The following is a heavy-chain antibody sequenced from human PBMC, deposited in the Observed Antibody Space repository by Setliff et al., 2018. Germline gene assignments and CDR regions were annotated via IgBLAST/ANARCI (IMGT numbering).Heavy chain of an antibody. D-gene: IGHD6-19*01. CDR3: ARDGAAVAGTHGLDY. CDR2: IYYSGST. V-gene: IGHV4-59*01. Sequence: SETLSLTCAVYGGSLSDYYWSWIRQPPGKGLEWIGYIYYSGSTNCNPSLKSRVTISVDTSKNQFSLQLSSVSDGDTAVYYCARDGAAVAGTHGLDYWGQGALVTVSS. CDR1: GGSLSDYY. J-gene: IGHJ4*02.